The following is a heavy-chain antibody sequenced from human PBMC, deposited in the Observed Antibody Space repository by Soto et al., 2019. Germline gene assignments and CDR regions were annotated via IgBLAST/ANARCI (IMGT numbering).Heavy chain of an antibody. CDR2: ISYSGST. D-gene: IGHD5-12*01. J-gene: IGHJ4*02. Sequence: QVQLQESGPGLVKPSETLSLTCTVSGGSISSYYWSWIRQPPGKGLEWIGYISYSGSTNYNPSLTGRVTISVDTSKNQFSLKLSSVTAADTAVYYCARQWGYNFDCWGQGTLVTVSS. CDR1: GGSISSYY. CDR3: ARQWGYNFDC. V-gene: IGHV4-59*08.